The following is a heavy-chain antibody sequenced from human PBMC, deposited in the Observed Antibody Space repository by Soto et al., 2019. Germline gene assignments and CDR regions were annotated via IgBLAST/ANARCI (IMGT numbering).Heavy chain of an antibody. Sequence: GESLKISCKGSGYSFTSYWIGWVRQMPGKGLEWMGIIYPGDSDTRYSPSFQGQVTISADKSISTAYLQWSSLKASDTAMYYCARHSRRVVPAAEDAFDIWGQGTMVTVSS. D-gene: IGHD2-2*01. CDR1: GYSFTSYW. J-gene: IGHJ3*02. CDR2: IYPGDSDT. CDR3: ARHSRRVVPAAEDAFDI. V-gene: IGHV5-51*01.